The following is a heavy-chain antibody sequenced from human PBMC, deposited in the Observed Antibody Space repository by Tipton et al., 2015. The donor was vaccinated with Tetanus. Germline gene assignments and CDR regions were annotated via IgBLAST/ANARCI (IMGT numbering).Heavy chain of an antibody. V-gene: IGHV4-61*08. CDR2: ISDSGRT. CDR3: ARANYEFPNKGPFDS. CDR1: GGSIRSGDYQ. Sequence: TLSLTCTVSGGSIRSGDYQWNWIRQPPGKGLEWLAYISDSGRTNSNYSLKSRITISRDTSKNQFSLRLTSVTAADTAVYYCARANYEFPNKGPFDSWGQGTRVIVSA. J-gene: IGHJ4*02. D-gene: IGHD3-3*01.